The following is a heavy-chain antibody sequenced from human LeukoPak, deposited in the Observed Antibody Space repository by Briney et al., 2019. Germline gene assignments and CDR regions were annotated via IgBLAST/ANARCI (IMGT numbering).Heavy chain of an antibody. D-gene: IGHD5-24*01. CDR3: ARLRDGRWLLEY. Sequence: SETLSLTCTASGGSISSSGYYWGWIRQPPGKGLEWIASINYSGTTYYNPSLKSRVTISEDRSKNQFSLRLSSVTAADTAVYYCARLRDGRWLLEYWGQGTLVTVSS. CDR2: INYSGTT. CDR1: GGSISSSGYY. J-gene: IGHJ4*02. V-gene: IGHV4-39*01.